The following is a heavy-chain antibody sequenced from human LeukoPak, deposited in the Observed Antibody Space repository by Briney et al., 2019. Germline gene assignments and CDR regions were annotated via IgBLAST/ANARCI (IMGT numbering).Heavy chain of an antibody. J-gene: IGHJ5*02. CDR2: IIPIFGTA. CDR1: GGTFSSYA. V-gene: IGHV1-69*13. D-gene: IGHD3-3*01. Sequence: GASVKVSCKASGGTFSSYAISWVRQAPGQGLEWMGGIIPIFGTANYAQKFQGRVTITADESTSTAYMELSSLRSEDTAVYYCATEQRFLGMGWFDPWGQGTLVTVSS. CDR3: ATEQRFLGMGWFDP.